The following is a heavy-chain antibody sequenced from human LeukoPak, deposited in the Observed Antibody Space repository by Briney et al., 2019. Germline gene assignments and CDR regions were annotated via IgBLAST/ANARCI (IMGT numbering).Heavy chain of an antibody. Sequence: PSGPLNLPCAAYGFTFNNYVVSWVRQPPGKGLEWVSPINGGGYNTYYADSVKGRFTISRGNSKNKLSLQVNTLSAQDTPVYYCASASRIYGSGWYFHYWRQGTLVTVSS. D-gene: IGHD6-19*01. J-gene: IGHJ4*02. V-gene: IGHV3-23*01. CDR3: ASASRIYGSGWYFHY. CDR2: INGGGYNT. CDR1: GFTFNNYV.